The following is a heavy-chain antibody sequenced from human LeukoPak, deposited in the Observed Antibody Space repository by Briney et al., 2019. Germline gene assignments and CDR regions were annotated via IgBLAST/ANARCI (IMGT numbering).Heavy chain of an antibody. V-gene: IGHV4-31*03. Sequence: SETPSLTCTVSGGSISSGGYYWSWIRQHPGKGLEWIGYIYYSGSTYYNPSLKSRVTISVDTSKNQFSLKLSSVTAADTAVYYCARDQHSSLDPWGQGTLVTVSS. CDR2: IYYSGST. CDR3: ARDQHSSLDP. CDR1: GGSISSGGYY. J-gene: IGHJ5*02. D-gene: IGHD6-13*01.